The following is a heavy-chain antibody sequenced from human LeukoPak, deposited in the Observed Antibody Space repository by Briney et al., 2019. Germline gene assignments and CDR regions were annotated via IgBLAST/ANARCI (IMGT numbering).Heavy chain of an antibody. V-gene: IGHV3-23*01. D-gene: IGHD2-8*02. J-gene: IGHJ4*02. Sequence: GGSRRLSCALCGITFRRRPKTGVRQAPGKGLEGGSANTTGGDTTFYAESVKGRFTISRDNSTNPLYLQLNSPTAEDAAVYYCAHWDCPDSNCSPGVYWGQGALVSVPS. CDR1: GITFRRRP. CDR2: NTTGGDTT. CDR3: AHWDCPDSNCSPGVY.